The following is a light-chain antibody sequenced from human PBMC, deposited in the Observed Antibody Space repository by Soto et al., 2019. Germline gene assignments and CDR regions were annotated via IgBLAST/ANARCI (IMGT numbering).Light chain of an antibody. CDR2: AAS. CDR3: LQYYNYPQWT. Sequence: AIQMTQSPSSLSASVGDRVTITCRASQGIRNDLGWYQQKPGKAPKLLIYAASSLQSGVPSRFSGSGSGTDFTLTISSLQPEDFATYYCLQYYNYPQWTFGQGTKVEIK. CDR1: QGIRND. J-gene: IGKJ1*01. V-gene: IGKV1-6*01.